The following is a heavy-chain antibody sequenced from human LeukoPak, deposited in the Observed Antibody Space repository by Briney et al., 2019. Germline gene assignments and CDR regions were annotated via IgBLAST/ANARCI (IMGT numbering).Heavy chain of an antibody. D-gene: IGHD6-13*01. CDR1: GFTFSSYS. CDR3: AREPRQIAAAKINWFDP. Sequence: GGSLRLSCAASGFTFSSYSMNWVRQAPGKGLEWVSTISSSSSYIYYADSVKGRFTISRDNAKNSLYLQMNSLRAEDTAVYYCAREPRQIAAAKINWFDPWGQGTLVTVSS. CDR2: ISSSSSYI. J-gene: IGHJ5*02. V-gene: IGHV3-21*01.